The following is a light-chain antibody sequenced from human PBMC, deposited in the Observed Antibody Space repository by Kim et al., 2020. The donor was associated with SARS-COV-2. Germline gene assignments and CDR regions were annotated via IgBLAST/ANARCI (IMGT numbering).Light chain of an antibody. V-gene: IGLV6-57*01. CDR2: QDD. Sequence: GKTVTIPCARSSGSIASTYVQWYQQRPGRPPITVIYQDDQRPSGVPDRFSASIDSSSNSASLTISGLQAEDEAHYYCQSYDTDIVVFGGGTQLTVL. J-gene: IGLJ2*01. CDR1: SGSIASTY. CDR3: QSYDTDIVV.